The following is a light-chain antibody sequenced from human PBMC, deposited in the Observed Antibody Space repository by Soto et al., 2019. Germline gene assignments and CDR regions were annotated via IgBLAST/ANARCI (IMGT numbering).Light chain of an antibody. Sequence: QSVLTQPASVSGSPGQSITISCTGASSDVGLYDFVSWYQHHSGKAPKLLVFEVSYRPSGVSSRFSGSKSGNTASLTISGLQAEDEADYYCNSYTRFSTYVFGTGTKVTVL. V-gene: IGLV2-14*01. CDR3: NSYTRFSTYV. J-gene: IGLJ1*01. CDR2: EVS. CDR1: SSDVGLYDF.